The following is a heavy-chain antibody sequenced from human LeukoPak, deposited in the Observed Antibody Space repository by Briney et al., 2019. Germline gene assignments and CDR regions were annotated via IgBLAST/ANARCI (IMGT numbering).Heavy chain of an antibody. Sequence: GASVKVSCKVSGYTLTELSMHWVRQAPGKGLEWMGGFDPEDGATIYAQKFQGRVTMTRDTSISTAYMELSRLRSDDTAVYYCARPVSGSWYNWFDPWGQGTLVTVSS. CDR2: FDPEDGAT. J-gene: IGHJ5*02. D-gene: IGHD6-13*01. V-gene: IGHV1-24*01. CDR3: ARPVSGSWYNWFDP. CDR1: GYTLTELS.